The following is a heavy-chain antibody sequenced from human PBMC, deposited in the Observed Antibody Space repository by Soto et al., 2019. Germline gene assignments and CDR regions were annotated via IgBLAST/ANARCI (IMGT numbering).Heavy chain of an antibody. CDR1: GGSISSSSYY. D-gene: IGHD6-6*01. CDR3: ASLNEYSSSSWDY. J-gene: IGHJ4*02. Sequence: SETLSLTCTVSGGSISSSSYYWGWIRQPPGKGLEWIGSIYYSGSTYYNPSLKSRVTISVDTSKNQFSLKLSSVTAADTAVYYCASLNEYSSSSWDYWGQGTLVTVSS. CDR2: IYYSGST. V-gene: IGHV4-39*01.